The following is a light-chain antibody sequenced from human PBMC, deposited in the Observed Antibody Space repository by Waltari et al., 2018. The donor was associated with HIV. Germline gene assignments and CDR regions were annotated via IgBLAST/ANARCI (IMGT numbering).Light chain of an antibody. V-gene: IGLV1-44*01. Sequence: QSVLTQPPSASGTPGQRVTISCSGRSSNIGSNTVNWYQHLPGTAPKLLIYSNEQRPSGVPDRFSGSMSGTSASLAISWLQSEDEAYYYCAAWDHSLNGWLFGGGTKLTVL. CDR1: SSNIGSNT. J-gene: IGLJ3*02. CDR3: AAWDHSLNGWL. CDR2: SNE.